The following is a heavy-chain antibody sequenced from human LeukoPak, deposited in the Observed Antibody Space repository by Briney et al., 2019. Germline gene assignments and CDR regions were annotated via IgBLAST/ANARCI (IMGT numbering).Heavy chain of an antibody. V-gene: IGHV1-46*01. CDR2: INPIGGST. J-gene: IGHJ4*02. CDR1: GYPFTTYY. CDR3: ARDGYDYVWGSYRYYFDY. D-gene: IGHD3-16*02. Sequence: ASVKVSCKASGYPFTTYYMHWVRQAPGQGLEWMGRINPIGGSTSYAQKFQGRVTITRDTSASTAYMELSSLRSEDTAVYYCARDGYDYVWGSYRYYFDYWGQGTLVTVSS.